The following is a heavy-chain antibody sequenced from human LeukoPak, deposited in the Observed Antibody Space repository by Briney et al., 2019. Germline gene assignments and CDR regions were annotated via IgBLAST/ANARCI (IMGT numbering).Heavy chain of an antibody. J-gene: IGHJ4*02. V-gene: IGHV3-48*03. CDR2: ISSSSSTI. CDR1: GFTFSSYE. D-gene: IGHD5-18*01. Sequence: GGSQRLSCAGSGFTFSSYEMNWVRQAPGKGLEWVSYISSSSSTIYYAPSVKGRFTISRDNNKNSLYLQMNGLRTDDTGLYYCVKGRRRGYAYGTLESWGQGTLVTVSS. CDR3: VKGRRRGYAYGTLES.